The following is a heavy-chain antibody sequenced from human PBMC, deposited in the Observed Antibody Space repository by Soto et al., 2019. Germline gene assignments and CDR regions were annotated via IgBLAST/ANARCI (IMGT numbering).Heavy chain of an antibody. CDR1: GYSFTSYW. J-gene: IGHJ3*02. D-gene: IGHD3-10*01. CDR3: ARRSMVRGVTKGGAFDI. CDR2: IYPGDSDT. V-gene: IGHV5-51*01. Sequence: GESLKISCKGSGYSFTSYWIGWVRQMPGKGLELMGIIYPGDSDTRYSPSFQGQVTISADKSISTAYLQWSSLKASDTAMYYCARRSMVRGVTKGGAFDIWGQGTMVTVSS.